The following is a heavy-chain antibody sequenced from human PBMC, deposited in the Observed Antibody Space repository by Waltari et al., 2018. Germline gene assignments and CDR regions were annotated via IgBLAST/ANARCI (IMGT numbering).Heavy chain of an antibody. CDR3: ARGVYCSSTSCYEFPYYFDY. V-gene: IGHV4-39*01. CDR2: IYYSGST. CDR1: GGSISSSSYY. Sequence: QLQLQESGPGLVKPSETLSLTCTVSGGSISSSSYYWGWIRQPPGNGREWIGSIYYSGSTYYNPSLKSRVTISVDTSKNQFSLKLSSVTAADTAVYYCARGVYCSSTSCYEFPYYFDYWGQGTLVTVSS. D-gene: IGHD2-2*01. J-gene: IGHJ4*02.